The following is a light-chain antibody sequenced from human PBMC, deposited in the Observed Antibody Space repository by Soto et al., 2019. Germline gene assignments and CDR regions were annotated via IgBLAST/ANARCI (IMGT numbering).Light chain of an antibody. CDR3: QQYNSYRT. Sequence: DIQMTQSPSTLSASVGDRVTITCRARQSISIWLAWYQQKPGKAPRLLIYDASILESGVPSRFSGSGSGTEFPLTISSLQPDDFATYYCQQYNSYRTFGQGTKVDIK. CDR2: DAS. V-gene: IGKV1-5*01. J-gene: IGKJ1*01. CDR1: QSISIW.